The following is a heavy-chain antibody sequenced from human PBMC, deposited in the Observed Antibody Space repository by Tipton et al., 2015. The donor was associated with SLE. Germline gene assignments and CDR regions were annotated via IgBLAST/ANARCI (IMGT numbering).Heavy chain of an antibody. Sequence: TLSLTCTVSGGSISSGSYYWSWIRQPAGKGLEWIGHIYTSGSTNYNPSLKSRVTISVDTSKNQFSLKLSSVTAADTAVDYCARDTHSSGYPHAFDIWGQGTMVTVSS. J-gene: IGHJ3*02. D-gene: IGHD3-22*01. CDR2: IYTSGST. V-gene: IGHV4-61*09. CDR3: ARDTHSSGYPHAFDI. CDR1: GGSISSGSYY.